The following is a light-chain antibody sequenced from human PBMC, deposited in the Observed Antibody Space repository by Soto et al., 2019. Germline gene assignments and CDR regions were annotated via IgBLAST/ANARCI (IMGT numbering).Light chain of an antibody. Sequence: QSALTQPASVSGSPGQSITISCTGTSSDVGGYNYVSWYQQHPGKAPKLMIYDVSNRPSGVSNRFSGSKSGNTASLTISGLQAEDVADYYCSSYXSSSTIVFGTGTKVTVL. V-gene: IGLV2-14*01. CDR1: SSDVGGYNY. J-gene: IGLJ1*01. CDR3: SSYXSSSTIV. CDR2: DVS.